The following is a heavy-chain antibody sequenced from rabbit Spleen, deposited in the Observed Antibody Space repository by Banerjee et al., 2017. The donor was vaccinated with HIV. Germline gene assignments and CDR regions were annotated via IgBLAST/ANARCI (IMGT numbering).Heavy chain of an antibody. J-gene: IGHJ4*01. D-gene: IGHD6-1*01. CDR2: IHAGSSAST. V-gene: IGHV1S40*01. CDR1: GFSFSSRYC. CDR3: ARGYTYSYVGVAHVTDYFNL. Sequence: QSLEESGGDLAKPGSSLTLTCTASGFSFSSRYCMCWVRQAPGKGLEWIACIHAGSSASTYYANWAKGRFTVSKASSTTVTLQMTSLTAADTATYFCARGYTYSYVGVAHVTDYFNLWGPGTLVTVS.